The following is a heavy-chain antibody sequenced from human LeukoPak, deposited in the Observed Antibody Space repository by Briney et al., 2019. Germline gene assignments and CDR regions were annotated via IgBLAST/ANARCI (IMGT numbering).Heavy chain of an antibody. J-gene: IGHJ4*02. CDR2: MSGSGGST. Sequence: GGPLRLPCAASGFTFSRSDMGWVRQAPGEGLEGVSTMSGSGGSTYYADPVKGRFTISRDNSKNTLFLQMHSLRAEDTALYYCAKAYYASGSSGFDYWGQGTLVTVSS. V-gene: IGHV3-23*01. D-gene: IGHD3-10*01. CDR3: AKAYYASGSSGFDY. CDR1: GFTFSRSD.